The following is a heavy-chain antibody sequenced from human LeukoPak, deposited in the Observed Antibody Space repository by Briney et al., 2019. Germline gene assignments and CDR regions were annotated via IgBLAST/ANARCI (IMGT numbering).Heavy chain of an antibody. CDR1: GYTFTGYY. CDR3: AREHTAGYDSSGPFDY. D-gene: IGHD3-22*01. Sequence: VASVKVSCKASGYTFTGYYMHWVRQAPGQGLEWMGWINPNSGGTNYAQKFQGRVTMTRDTSISTAYMELSRLRSDDTAVYYCAREHTAGYDSSGPFDYWGQGTLVTVSS. CDR2: INPNSGGT. V-gene: IGHV1-2*02. J-gene: IGHJ4*02.